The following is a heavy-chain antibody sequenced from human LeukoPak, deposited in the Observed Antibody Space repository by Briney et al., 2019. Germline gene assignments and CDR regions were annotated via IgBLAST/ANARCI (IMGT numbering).Heavy chain of an antibody. D-gene: IGHD6-19*01. Sequence: ASVKVSCKASGYTSTGYYMHWVRQAPGQGLEWMGWINPNSGGTNYAQKFQGWVTMTRDTSISTAYMELSRLRSDDTAVYYCARGLDSSGWPPFDYWGQGTLVTVSS. V-gene: IGHV1-2*04. CDR3: ARGLDSSGWPPFDY. CDR1: GYTSTGYY. J-gene: IGHJ4*02. CDR2: INPNSGGT.